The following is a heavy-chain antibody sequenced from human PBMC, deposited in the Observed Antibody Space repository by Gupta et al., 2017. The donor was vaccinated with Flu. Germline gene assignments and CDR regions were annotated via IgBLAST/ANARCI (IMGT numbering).Heavy chain of an antibody. V-gene: IGHV3-21*01. Sequence: EVQLVESGGGLVKPGGSLRLSCAASGFTFSSYSMTWVRQAPGKGLEWVSSISSSSSYIYYADSVKGRFTISRDNAKNSLYLQMNSLRAEDTAVYYCARRWGPDSSGNYFDYWGQGTLVTVSS. CDR1: GFTFSSYS. D-gene: IGHD3-22*01. CDR2: ISSSSSYI. CDR3: ARRWGPDSSGNYFDY. J-gene: IGHJ4*02.